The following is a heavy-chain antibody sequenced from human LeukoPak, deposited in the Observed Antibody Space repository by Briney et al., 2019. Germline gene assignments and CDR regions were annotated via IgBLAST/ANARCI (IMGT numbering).Heavy chain of an antibody. J-gene: IGHJ5*02. D-gene: IGHD5-18*01. CDR2: IYYSGST. Sequence: SETLSLTCTVSGGSISSYYWSWIRQPPGKGLEWIGYIYYSGSTNYNPSLKSRVTISVDTSKNQFSLKLSSVTAADTAVFYCARDLGRYSYGLGPWFDPWGQGTLVTVSS. CDR1: GGSISSYY. CDR3: ARDLGRYSYGLGPWFDP. V-gene: IGHV4-59*01.